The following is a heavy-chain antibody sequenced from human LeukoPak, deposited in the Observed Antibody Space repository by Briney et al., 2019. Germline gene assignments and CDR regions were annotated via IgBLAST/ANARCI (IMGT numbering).Heavy chain of an antibody. J-gene: IGHJ4*02. Sequence: PGGSLRLSCAASGFTFSNYALSWVRQAPGKGLEWVSALSAGGGSTYYADSVKGRFTISRDNSKNTLYLQMNSLRAEDTAVYYCAKDNERKRFDYWGQGTLVTVSS. CDR3: AKDNERKRFDY. CDR1: GFTFSNYA. CDR2: LSAGGGST. V-gene: IGHV3-23*01. D-gene: IGHD1-1*01.